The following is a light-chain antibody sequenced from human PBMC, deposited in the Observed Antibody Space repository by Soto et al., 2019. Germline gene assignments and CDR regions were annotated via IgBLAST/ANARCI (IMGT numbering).Light chain of an antibody. CDR2: GTF. Sequence: EIVMTQSPATLSVSPGERATLSCRASQSVTTNLAWYQHKPGQAPRLLIYGTFLRATGIPARFSGSGSGTEFTLTISSLQSEDFAVYFCQQYSNWPRFTFGPGTKVEIK. CDR1: QSVTTN. J-gene: IGKJ3*01. V-gene: IGKV3-15*01. CDR3: QQYSNWPRFT.